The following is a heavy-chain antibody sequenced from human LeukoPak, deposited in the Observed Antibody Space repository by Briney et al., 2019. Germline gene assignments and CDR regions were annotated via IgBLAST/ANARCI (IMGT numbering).Heavy chain of an antibody. J-gene: IGHJ4*02. CDR2: IRSKAYGGTT. CDR1: GFTFGDYA. CDR3: TTRIAAATGDY. V-gene: IGHV3-49*04. Sequence: GGSLRLSCTASGFTFGDYAMSWVRQAPGKGLEWVGFIRSKAYGGTTEYAASVKGRFTISRDDSKSIAYLQMNSLKTEDTAVYYCTTRIAAATGDYWGQGTLVTVSS. D-gene: IGHD6-13*01.